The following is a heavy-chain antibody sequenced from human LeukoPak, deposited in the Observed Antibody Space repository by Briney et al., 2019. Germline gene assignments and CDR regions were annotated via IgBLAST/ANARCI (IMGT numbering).Heavy chain of an antibody. J-gene: IGHJ5*02. CDR1: GFTFSSYA. Sequence: GGSLRLSCAASGFTFSSYAMSWVRQAPGKGLEWVSAISGSGGSTYYADSVKGRFTISRDNSKNTLYLQMNSLRAEDTAVYNCAKDGLRGSIGKYLLLSYNWFDPWGQGTLVTVSS. CDR3: AKDGLRGSIGKYLLLSYNWFDP. V-gene: IGHV3-23*01. CDR2: ISGSGGST. D-gene: IGHD2-2*01.